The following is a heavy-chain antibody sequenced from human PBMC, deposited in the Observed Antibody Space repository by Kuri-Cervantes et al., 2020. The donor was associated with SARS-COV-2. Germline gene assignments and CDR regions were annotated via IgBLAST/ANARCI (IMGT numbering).Heavy chain of an antibody. V-gene: IGHV4-34*01. J-gene: IGHJ4*02. CDR2: INHSGST. CDR3: ARVGDYYGSGSVDY. D-gene: IGHD3-10*01. Sequence: GSLRLSCAVYGGSFSGYYWSWIRQPPGKGLEWIGEINHSGSTNYNPSLKSRVTISVDTSKNQFSLRLSSVTAADTAAYYCARVGDYYGSGSVDYWGQGTLVTVSS. CDR1: GGSFSGYY.